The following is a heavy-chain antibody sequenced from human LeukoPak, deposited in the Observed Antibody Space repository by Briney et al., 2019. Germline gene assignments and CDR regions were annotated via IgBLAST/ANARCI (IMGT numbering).Heavy chain of an antibody. CDR3: AGWVAAAGTSWFDP. D-gene: IGHD6-13*01. CDR1: GASIRSCY. J-gene: IGHJ5*02. Sequence: SPTLSLTCTVSGASIRSCYWNWIRQPPGKGLEWLGNIYYSGNTNLNPSLKSRVTISVDTSKNQFSLKLSSVTAADTAVYYCAGWVAAAGTSWFDPWGQGTLVTVSS. CDR2: IYYSGNT. V-gene: IGHV4-59*01.